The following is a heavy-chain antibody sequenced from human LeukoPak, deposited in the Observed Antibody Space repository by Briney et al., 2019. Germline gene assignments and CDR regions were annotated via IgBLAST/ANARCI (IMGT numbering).Heavy chain of an antibody. V-gene: IGHV4-39*01. D-gene: IGHD5-24*01. Sequence: SETLSLTCTVSGGSIRISNYYWGWIRQPPGKGLEWIASVYYTGTTYYNPSLKSRVTLFVETSKNQFSLRLTSVTAADTAVYYCARGGMRMAYYFDFWGQGTLVTVSS. J-gene: IGHJ4*02. CDR2: VYYTGTT. CDR1: GGSIRISNYY. CDR3: ARGGMRMAYYFDF.